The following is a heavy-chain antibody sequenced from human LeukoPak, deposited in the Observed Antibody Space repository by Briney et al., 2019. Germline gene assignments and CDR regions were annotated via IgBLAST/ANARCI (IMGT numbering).Heavy chain of an antibody. V-gene: IGHV3-30-3*01. CDR2: ISYDGSNK. CDR3: AKDVSMVRGATDY. J-gene: IGHJ4*02. Sequence: GGSLRLSCAASGFTFSSYAMHWVRQAPGKGLEWVAVISYDGSNKYYADSVKGRFTISRDNSKNTLYLQMNSLRAEDTAVYYCAKDVSMVRGATDYWGQGTLVTVSS. CDR1: GFTFSSYA. D-gene: IGHD3-10*01.